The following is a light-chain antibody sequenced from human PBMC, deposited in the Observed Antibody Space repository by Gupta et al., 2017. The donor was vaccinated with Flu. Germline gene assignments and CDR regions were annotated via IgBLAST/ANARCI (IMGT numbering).Light chain of an antibody. V-gene: IGLV2-14*01. J-gene: IGLJ3*02. CDR2: EVR. CDR3: SSYTSSSTVV. Sequence: ITISCAGTSSDIGADNDVFWYQPHPALAHSLMVYEVRNRPSGISNRFSGSKSGSTASLTISGLQAEDEDDYYCSSYTSSSTVVFGGGTKLTVL. CDR1: SSDIGADND.